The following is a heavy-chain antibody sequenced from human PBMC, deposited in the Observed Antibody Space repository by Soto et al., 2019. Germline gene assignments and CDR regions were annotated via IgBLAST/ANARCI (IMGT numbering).Heavy chain of an antibody. CDR3: ATVSGSHTDDRRRFWFDP. CDR2: FDPEDGET. Sequence: ASVKVSCKVSGYTLTELSMHWVRQAPGKGLEWMGGFDPEDGETIYAQKFQGRVTMTEDTSTNTAYMELSSLGSEDTAVYYCATVSGSHTDDRRRFWFDPWGQGTLVTVSS. V-gene: IGHV1-24*01. CDR1: GYTLTELS. J-gene: IGHJ5*02. D-gene: IGHD2-15*01.